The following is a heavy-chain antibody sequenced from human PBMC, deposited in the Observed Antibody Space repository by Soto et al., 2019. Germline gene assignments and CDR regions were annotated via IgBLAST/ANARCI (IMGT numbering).Heavy chain of an antibody. V-gene: IGHV1-3*01. Sequence: ASVKVSCKASGYTFTSYAMHWVRQAPGQRLEWMGWINAGNGNTKYSQKFQGRVTITRDTSASTAYMELSSLRSEDTAVYYCARDRGWLGWFDPWGQGTLVTVSS. D-gene: IGHD3-22*01. CDR1: GYTFTSYA. J-gene: IGHJ5*02. CDR2: INAGNGNT. CDR3: ARDRGWLGWFDP.